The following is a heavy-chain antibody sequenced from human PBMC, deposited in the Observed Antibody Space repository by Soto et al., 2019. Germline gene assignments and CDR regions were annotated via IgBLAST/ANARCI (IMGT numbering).Heavy chain of an antibody. D-gene: IGHD6-13*01. Sequence: EVQLLESGGGLVQPGGSLRLSCAASGFTFSSYAMSWVRQAPGKGLEWVSAISGSGGSTYYADSVKGRFTISRDNSKNTLYLQMNSLRAEDTAVYYCAVRPYSSSWSLDYWGQGTLVTVSS. V-gene: IGHV3-23*01. J-gene: IGHJ4*02. CDR1: GFTFSSYA. CDR2: ISGSGGST. CDR3: AVRPYSSSWSLDY.